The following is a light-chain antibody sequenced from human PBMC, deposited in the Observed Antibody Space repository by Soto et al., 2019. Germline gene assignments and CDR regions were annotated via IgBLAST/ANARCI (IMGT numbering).Light chain of an antibody. CDR1: SSNIGAGYD. Sequence: QSVLTQPPSVSGAPGQRVTISCTGSSSNIGAGYDVHWYQQLPGTAPKLLIYGNSNRPSGVPDRLSGSKSGTSASLAITGLQAEDEADYYCQSYGSSLSGYVFGTGTKVTV. V-gene: IGLV1-40*01. CDR2: GNS. J-gene: IGLJ1*01. CDR3: QSYGSSLSGYV.